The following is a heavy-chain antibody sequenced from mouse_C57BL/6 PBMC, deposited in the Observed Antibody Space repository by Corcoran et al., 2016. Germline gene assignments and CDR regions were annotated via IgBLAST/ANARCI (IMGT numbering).Heavy chain of an antibody. V-gene: IGHV9-3*01. D-gene: IGHD2-5*01. CDR3: ARCYYSNSYYFDY. CDR2: ITTYSGVP. CDR1: GYTFTTYG. J-gene: IGHJ2*01. Sequence: QIQLVQSGPELKKPGETVKISCKASGYTFTTYGMSWVKQAPGKGLKWMGWITTYSGVPTYADDFKGRFAFSLETSASTAYLQINNLKNEDTATYFCARCYYSNSYYFDYWGQGTTLTVSS.